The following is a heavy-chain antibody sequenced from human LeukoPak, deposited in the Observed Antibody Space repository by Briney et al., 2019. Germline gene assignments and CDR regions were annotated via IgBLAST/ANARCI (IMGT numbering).Heavy chain of an antibody. CDR2: IYYSGST. V-gene: IGHV4-59*01. CDR1: GGSISSYY. D-gene: IGHD6-6*01. Sequence: PSETLSLTCTVSGGSISSYYWSWIRQPPGKGLEWIGYIYYSGSTNYNPSLKSRVTISVDTSKNQFSLKLSSVTAADTAVYYCARANGIAARLPYYGMDVWGQGTTVTVSS. J-gene: IGHJ6*02. CDR3: ARANGIAARLPYYGMDV.